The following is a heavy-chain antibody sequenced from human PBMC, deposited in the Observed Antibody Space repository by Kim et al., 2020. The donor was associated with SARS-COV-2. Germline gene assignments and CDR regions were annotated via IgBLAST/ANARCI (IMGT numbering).Heavy chain of an antibody. J-gene: IGHJ4*02. CDR2: IYYSGST. CDR3: ARDQSGVAAAGNPLYY. Sequence: SETLSLTCTVSGGSISSYYWSWIRQPPGKGLEWIGYIYYSGSTNYNPSLKSRVTISVDTSKNQFSLKLSSVTAADTAVYYCARDQSGVAAAGNPLYYWGQGTLVTVSS. D-gene: IGHD6-13*01. V-gene: IGHV4-59*01. CDR1: GGSISSYY.